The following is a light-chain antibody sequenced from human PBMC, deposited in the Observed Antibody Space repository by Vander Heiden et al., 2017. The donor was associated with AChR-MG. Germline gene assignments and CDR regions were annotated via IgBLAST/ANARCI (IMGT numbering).Light chain of an antibody. Sequence: QSVLTQTPSVSGAPGQRVTISFTGSSSNIGAGYYVHWYQQLPGTAPKLLIYGNINRPSGVPDRFSGSKSGTSASLAITGLQAEDEADYYCQSYDSSLSAWVFGGGTKLTAL. CDR2: GNI. CDR1: SSNIGAGYY. V-gene: IGLV1-40*01. CDR3: QSYDSSLSAWV. J-gene: IGLJ3*02.